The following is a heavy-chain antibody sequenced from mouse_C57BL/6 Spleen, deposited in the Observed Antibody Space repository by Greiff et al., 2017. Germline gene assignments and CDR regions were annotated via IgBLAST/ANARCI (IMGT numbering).Heavy chain of an antibody. CDR3: ASPYSNPFAY. CDR1: GYTFTSYW. D-gene: IGHD2-5*01. CDR2: IYPSDSET. V-gene: IGHV1-61*01. Sequence: VQLQQPGAELVRPGSSVKLSCKASGYTFTSYWMDWVKQRPGQGLEWIGNIYPSDSETHYNQKFKDKATLTVDKSSSTAYMQLSSLTSEDSAVYYCASPYSNPFAYWGQGTLVTVSA. J-gene: IGHJ3*01.